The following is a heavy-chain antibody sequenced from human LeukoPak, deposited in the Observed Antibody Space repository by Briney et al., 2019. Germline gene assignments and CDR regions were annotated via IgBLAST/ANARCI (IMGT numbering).Heavy chain of an antibody. CDR2: TYYRSKWNY. J-gene: IGHJ4*02. CDR1: GDSVSSNSAA. CDR3: ARSAGYFDY. V-gene: IGHV6-1*01. Sequence: SQTLSLTCTISGDSVSSNSAAWNWIRQSPSRGLEWLGRTYYRSKWNYDYAVSVKSRITITPDTSKNQFSLQLQSVTPEDTALYYCARSAGYFDYWGQGTLVTVSS.